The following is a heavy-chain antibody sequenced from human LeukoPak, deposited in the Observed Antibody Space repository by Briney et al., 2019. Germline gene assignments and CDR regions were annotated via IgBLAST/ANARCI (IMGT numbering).Heavy chain of an antibody. Sequence: GGSLRLSCTASGFIFSDHYMDWVRQAPGKGLEWVGRTRNEANIYTTKYAASVKGRFTISRDDSKNSLYLQMNSLKTEDTAVYYCASPVGATTVRAFDIWGQGTMVTVSS. V-gene: IGHV3-72*01. CDR2: TRNEANIYTT. CDR3: ASPVGATTVRAFDI. CDR1: GFIFSDHY. J-gene: IGHJ3*02. D-gene: IGHD1-26*01.